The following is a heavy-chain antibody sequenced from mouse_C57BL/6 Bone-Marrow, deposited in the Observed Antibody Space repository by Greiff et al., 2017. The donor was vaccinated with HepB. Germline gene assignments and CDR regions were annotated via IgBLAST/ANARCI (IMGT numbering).Heavy chain of an antibody. V-gene: IGHV1-52*01. CDR2: IDPSDSET. Sequence: QVQLQQPGAELVRPGSSVKLSCKASGYTFTSYWMHWVKQRPIQGLEWIGNIDPSDSETHYNQKFKDKATLTVDKSSSTAYMQLSSLTSADSAVYYCARQDYYEYYYAMDYWGQGTSVTVSS. D-gene: IGHD2-4*01. CDR1: GYTFTSYW. CDR3: ARQDYYEYYYAMDY. J-gene: IGHJ4*01.